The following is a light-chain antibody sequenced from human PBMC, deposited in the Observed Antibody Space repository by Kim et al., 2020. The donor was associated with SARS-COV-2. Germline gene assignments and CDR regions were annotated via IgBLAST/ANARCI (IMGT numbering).Light chain of an antibody. CDR1: QSVTRGY. Sequence: SPGERATLSCRASQSVTRGYLAWYQQKPGQAPRLLIYHATNRATGIPDRFSGSGAGTVFTLTISSLKPEDFAVYYCQHYGSLPLTFAGGTKVDIK. CDR3: QHYGSLPLT. J-gene: IGKJ4*01. CDR2: HAT. V-gene: IGKV3-20*01.